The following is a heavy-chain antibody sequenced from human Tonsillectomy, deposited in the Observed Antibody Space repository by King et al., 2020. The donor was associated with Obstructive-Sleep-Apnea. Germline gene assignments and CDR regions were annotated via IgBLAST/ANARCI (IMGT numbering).Heavy chain of an antibody. D-gene: IGHD3-16*01. CDR2: IYYSGST. Sequence: QLQESGPGLVKPSETLSLTCTVSGGSITSSSYYWGWIRQPPGKGLEWIGSIYYSGSTNSNPSLKSRVTISVDTSKNQFSLRLSPVTAADTAVYYCARVGGDWYFDLWGRGTLVTVSS. V-gene: IGHV4-39*07. CDR1: GGSITSSSYY. CDR3: ARVGGDWYFDL. J-gene: IGHJ2*01.